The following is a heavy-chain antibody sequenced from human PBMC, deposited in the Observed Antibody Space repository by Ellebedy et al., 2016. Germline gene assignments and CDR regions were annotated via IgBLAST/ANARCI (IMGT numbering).Heavy chain of an antibody. CDR2: ISYDGSNK. Sequence: GESLKISCAASGFTFSSYGMHWVRQAPGKGLEWVAVISYDGSNKYYADSVKGRFTISRDSSKNTLYLQMNSLRAEDTAVYYCAQHGSGSGPHYYYGMDVWGQGTTVTVSS. CDR1: GFTFSSYG. V-gene: IGHV3-30*03. J-gene: IGHJ6*02. CDR3: AQHGSGSGPHYYYGMDV. D-gene: IGHD3-10*01.